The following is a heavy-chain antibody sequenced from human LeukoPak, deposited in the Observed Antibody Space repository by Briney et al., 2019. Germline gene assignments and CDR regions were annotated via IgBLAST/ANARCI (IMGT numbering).Heavy chain of an antibody. CDR2: MSYDGSNK. V-gene: IGHV3-30*18. CDR1: GFTSNSYG. J-gene: IGHJ4*02. D-gene: IGHD6-19*01. CDR3: AKEGSAIAVVGTYFDY. Sequence: GGSLRLSCAASGFTSNSYGIHWVRQAPGKGLEWVAVMSYDGSNKYYADSVKGRFTVSRDNSKNTLYLQMNSLRPEDTALYYCAKEGSAIAVVGTYFDYWGQGTLVTVSS.